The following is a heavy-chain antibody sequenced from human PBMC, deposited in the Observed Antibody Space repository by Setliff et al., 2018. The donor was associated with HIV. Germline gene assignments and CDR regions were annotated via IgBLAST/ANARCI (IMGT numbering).Heavy chain of an antibody. CDR1: GFIFSSYA. Sequence: PGGSLRLSCAASGFIFSSYAMSWVRQAPGKGLEWVSAISGSGANTYYADSVKGRFTISRDNSKNTPYLQMNSLRAEDTAVYYCAKDRYYDSSGSPFDYWGQGTLVTVSS. J-gene: IGHJ4*02. CDR3: AKDRYYDSSGSPFDY. CDR2: ISGSGANT. D-gene: IGHD3-22*01. V-gene: IGHV3-23*01.